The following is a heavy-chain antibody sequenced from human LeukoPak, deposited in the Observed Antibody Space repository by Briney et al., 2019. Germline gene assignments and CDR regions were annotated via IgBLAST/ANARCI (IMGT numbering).Heavy chain of an antibody. D-gene: IGHD3-10*01. J-gene: IGHJ3*02. CDR3: ARDIRRLLWFGELLSDAFDI. CDR2: INPNSGGT. Sequence: ASVKVSCKASGYTFTSYDINWVRQATGQGLEWMGRINPNSGGTNYAQKFQGRVTMTRDTSISTAYMELSRLRSDDTAVYYCARDIRRLLWFGELLSDAFDIWGQGTMVTVSS. V-gene: IGHV1-2*06. CDR1: GYTFTSYD.